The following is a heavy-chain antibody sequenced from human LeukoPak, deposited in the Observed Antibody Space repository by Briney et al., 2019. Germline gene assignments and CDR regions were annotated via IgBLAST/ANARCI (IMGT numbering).Heavy chain of an antibody. J-gene: IGHJ4*02. Sequence: SETLSLTCTVSGGSISSYYWSWIRQPPGKGLEWIGNIYDSGSTNYNPSLKSRVTISVDTSKNQCSLKLSSVTAADTAVYYCARQSISGSSLSYFDYWGQGNLVNVSS. CDR1: GGSISSYY. V-gene: IGHV4-59*01. D-gene: IGHD3-22*01. CDR2: IYDSGST. CDR3: ARQSISGSSLSYFDY.